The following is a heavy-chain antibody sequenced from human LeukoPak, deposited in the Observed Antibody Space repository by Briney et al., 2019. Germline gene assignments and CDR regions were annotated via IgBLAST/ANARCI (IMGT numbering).Heavy chain of an antibody. J-gene: IGHJ4*02. Sequence: SETVSFKSAGYTFTCYYIHWVRQAPAPGQEWMGWINPKSGGTKYAQKFKGRVTVTRDQSISTAYMRLSRLTSVDTAVYYCARGYDSGGYYFPDHWGQGTLVTVSS. V-gene: IGHV1-2*02. CDR3: ARGYDSGGYYFPDH. CDR2: INPKSGGT. CDR1: GYTFTCYY. D-gene: IGHD3-22*01.